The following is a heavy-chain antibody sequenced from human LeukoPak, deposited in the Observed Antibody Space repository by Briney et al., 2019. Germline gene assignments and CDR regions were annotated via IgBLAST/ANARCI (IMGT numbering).Heavy chain of an antibody. CDR2: IYSSGST. Sequence: SETLSLTCTVSGGSISSYYWSWIRQPAGKGLEWIGYIYSSGSTNYNPSLKSRVTIPVDTSKNQFSLRLSSVTAADTAVYYCARGGYFYYYMDVWGKGTTVTVAS. CDR3: ARGGYFYYYMDV. J-gene: IGHJ6*03. CDR1: GGSISSYY. V-gene: IGHV4-59*01.